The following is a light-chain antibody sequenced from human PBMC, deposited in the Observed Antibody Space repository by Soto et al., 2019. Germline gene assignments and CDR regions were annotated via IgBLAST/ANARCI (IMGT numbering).Light chain of an antibody. CDR2: KND. Sequence: QSVLTQSPSASGTPGQTVTISCSGSSSNIGTNYVFWYQHLPGTAPKLLLYKNDQRPSGVPDRFSGSKSGTSASLAISGLRSDDEAHYSCASWDESLSGVVFGGGTKLTV. CDR3: ASWDESLSGVV. J-gene: IGLJ3*02. CDR1: SSNIGTNY. V-gene: IGLV1-47*01.